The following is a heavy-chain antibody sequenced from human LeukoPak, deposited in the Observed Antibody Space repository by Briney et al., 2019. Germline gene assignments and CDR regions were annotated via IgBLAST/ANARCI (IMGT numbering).Heavy chain of an antibody. V-gene: IGHV3-30*02. Sequence: GGSLRLSCAASGFTFSSYGMHWVRQAPGKGLEWVAFIRYDGSNKYYADSVKGRFTISRDNAKNSLYLQMNSLRAEDTAVYYCARDTAFGELLSSYDYWGQGTLVTVSS. J-gene: IGHJ4*02. D-gene: IGHD3-10*01. CDR3: ARDTAFGELLSSYDY. CDR2: IRYDGSNK. CDR1: GFTFSSYG.